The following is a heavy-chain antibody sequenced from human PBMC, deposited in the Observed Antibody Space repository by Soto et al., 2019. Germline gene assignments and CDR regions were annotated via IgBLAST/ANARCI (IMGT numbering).Heavy chain of an antibody. D-gene: IGHD4-17*01. Sequence: RASVKVSCKASGYTFTSYAMHWVRQAPGQRVEWMGWINAGNGNTKYSQKFQGRVTITRDTSASTAYMELSSLRSEDTAVYYCARQTTVDGAYFDYWGQGTLVTVSS. J-gene: IGHJ4*02. CDR3: ARQTTVDGAYFDY. V-gene: IGHV1-3*01. CDR1: GYTFTSYA. CDR2: INAGNGNT.